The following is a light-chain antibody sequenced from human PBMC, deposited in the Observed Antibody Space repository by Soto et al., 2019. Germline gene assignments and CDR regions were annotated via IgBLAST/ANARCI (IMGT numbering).Light chain of an antibody. Sequence: ILLTQSPATLSSSPGERATLSCRASQGVGNHLDWFEQKPGQAPRLLIYATSNRATGIPARFSGSGSGTDFTLTISSLEPEDFAVYYCQKRYSGPLSFGGGTKVEIK. CDR3: QKRYSGPLS. CDR1: QGVGNH. V-gene: IGKV3-11*01. J-gene: IGKJ4*01. CDR2: ATS.